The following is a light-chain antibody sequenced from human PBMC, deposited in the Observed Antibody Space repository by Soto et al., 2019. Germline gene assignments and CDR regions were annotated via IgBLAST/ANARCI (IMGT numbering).Light chain of an antibody. CDR2: DVS. CDR1: SGDVGHYNY. V-gene: IGLV2-11*01. J-gene: IGLJ2*01. Sequence: QSALTQPRSVSGSPGQSVTISCTGTSGDVGHYNYVSWFQQHPGKAPKLMVYDVSKRPSGVPDRFSGSKSGNTASLTIAGLQAEDEADYYCCVYVGSYTSVVFGGGTKVTVL. CDR3: CVYVGSYTSVV.